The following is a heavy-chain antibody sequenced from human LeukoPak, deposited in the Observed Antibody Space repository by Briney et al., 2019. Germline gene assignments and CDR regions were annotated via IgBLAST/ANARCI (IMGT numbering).Heavy chain of an antibody. D-gene: IGHD1-26*01. Sequence: NPSETLSLTCTVSGGSISSGDYHWSWIRQPPGKGLEWIGYIYYSGSTYYNPSLKSRVTISVDTSKNQFSLKLSSVTAADTAVYYCARDVYSGSHGGWYFDLWGRGTLVTVSS. J-gene: IGHJ2*01. CDR2: IYYSGST. CDR3: ARDVYSGSHGGWYFDL. CDR1: GGSISSGDYH. V-gene: IGHV4-30-4*08.